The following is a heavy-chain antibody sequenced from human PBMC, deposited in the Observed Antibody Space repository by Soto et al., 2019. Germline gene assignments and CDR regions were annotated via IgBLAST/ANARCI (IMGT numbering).Heavy chain of an antibody. V-gene: IGHV5-10-1*01. D-gene: IGHD4-17*01. CDR1: GYSFTSYW. Sequence: GESLKISCKGSGYSFTSYWISWVRQMPGKGLEWMGRIDPSDYYTNYSPSFQGHVTISADKSISTAYLQWSSLKASDTAMYYCALTTSESYYYYGMDVWGQGTTVTVSS. J-gene: IGHJ6*02. CDR2: IDPSDYYT. CDR3: ALTTSESYYYYGMDV.